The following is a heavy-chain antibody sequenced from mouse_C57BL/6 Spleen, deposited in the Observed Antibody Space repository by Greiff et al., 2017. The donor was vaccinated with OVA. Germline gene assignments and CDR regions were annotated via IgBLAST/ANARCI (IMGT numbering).Heavy chain of an antibody. CDR3: ARRTTVVFDY. D-gene: IGHD1-1*01. J-gene: IGHJ2*01. CDR2: ISSGGSYT. V-gene: IGHV5-6*01. CDR1: GFTFSSYG. Sequence: EVQLVESGGDLVKPGGSLKLSCAASGFTFSSYGMSWVRQTPDKRLEWAATISSGGSYTYYPDSVKGRFTISRDNAKNTLYLQMSSLKSEDTAMYYCARRTTVVFDYWGQGTTLTVSS.